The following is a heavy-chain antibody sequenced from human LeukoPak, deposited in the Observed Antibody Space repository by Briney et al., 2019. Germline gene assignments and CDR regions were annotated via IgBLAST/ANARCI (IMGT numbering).Heavy chain of an antibody. CDR1: GGSISSGGYS. CDR3: ASLGGWPFDY. CDR2: IYHSGST. Sequence: SQTLSLTCAVSGGSISSGGYSWSWIRQPPGKGLEWIGEIYHSGSTNYNPSLKSRVTISVDKSKNQFSLKLSSVTAADTAVYYCASLGGWPFDYWGQGTLVTVSS. D-gene: IGHD6-19*01. V-gene: IGHV4-30-2*01. J-gene: IGHJ4*02.